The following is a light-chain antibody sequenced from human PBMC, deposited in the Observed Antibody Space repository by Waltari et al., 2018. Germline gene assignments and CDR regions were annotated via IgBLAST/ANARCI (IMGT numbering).Light chain of an antibody. CDR2: DAS. CDR3: QQRSNWPPWT. CDR1: QSVSSY. Sequence: EIVLTQSPATLSLSPGERATLSCRASQSVSSYLAWYHQKPGQAPRLLIYDASNRATGIPARFSGSGSGTVFTLTISSLEPEDFAVYYCQQRSNWPPWTFGQGTKVEIK. V-gene: IGKV3-11*01. J-gene: IGKJ1*01.